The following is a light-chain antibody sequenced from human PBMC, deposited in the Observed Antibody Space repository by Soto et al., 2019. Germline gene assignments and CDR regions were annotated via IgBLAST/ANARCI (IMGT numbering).Light chain of an antibody. V-gene: IGKV3-15*01. J-gene: IGKJ4*01. Sequence: EVVMTQSPATLSVSPGERATLSCRASQSVGSKLAWYQHKPGQAPRLLIFDAFTRATGIPARFSGSGSGTEFTLFISSLQSEDFAVYYCQQYNNWSPLTFGGGTKVEI. CDR2: DAF. CDR1: QSVGSK. CDR3: QQYNNWSPLT.